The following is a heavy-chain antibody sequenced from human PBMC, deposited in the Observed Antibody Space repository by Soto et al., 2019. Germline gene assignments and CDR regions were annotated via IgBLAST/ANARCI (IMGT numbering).Heavy chain of an antibody. CDR3: ARQSEYYYASGRAAPLYGMDV. Sequence: QLQLQESGPGLVKPSETLSLTCTVSGGSISSISSYWGWIRQPPGKGLEWIGNVYYSGSTYSNPSLKSRLTIAADTAKNQFALKLSAGTAADTAVYFWARQSEYYYASGRAAPLYGMDVWGQGTTVTVSS. CDR1: GGSISSISSY. V-gene: IGHV4-39*01. D-gene: IGHD3-10*01. CDR2: VYYSGST. J-gene: IGHJ6*02.